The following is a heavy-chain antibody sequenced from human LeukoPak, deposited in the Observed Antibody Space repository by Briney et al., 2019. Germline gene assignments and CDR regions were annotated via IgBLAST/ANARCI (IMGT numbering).Heavy chain of an antibody. J-gene: IGHJ5*02. CDR1: GYTFTGYN. CDR2: INPNSGGT. V-gene: IGHV1-2*02. D-gene: IGHD2-21*02. Sequence: ASVKVSCKASGYTFTGYNMHWVRQAPGQGLEWMGWINPNSGGTNYAQKFQGRVTMTRDTSISTAYMELSSLRSDDTAMYYCARDSGGYCGGDCYPKVNWFDPWGQGTLVTVSS. CDR3: ARDSGGYCGGDCYPKVNWFDP.